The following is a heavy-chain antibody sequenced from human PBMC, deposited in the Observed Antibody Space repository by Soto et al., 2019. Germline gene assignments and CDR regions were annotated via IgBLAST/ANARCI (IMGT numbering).Heavy chain of an antibody. CDR1: GFTFSDYA. Sequence: PGGSLRLSCAASGFTFSDYALHWVRQAPGKGLAWVASISYEGSNTYYADSVKGRFTISRDESKNTLYLQMSGLRAEDTAVYYCASSRRRGATGRMDVWGQGTTVTVSS. V-gene: IGHV3-30*04. CDR2: ISYEGSNT. D-gene: IGHD2-15*01. CDR3: ASSRRRGATGRMDV. J-gene: IGHJ6*02.